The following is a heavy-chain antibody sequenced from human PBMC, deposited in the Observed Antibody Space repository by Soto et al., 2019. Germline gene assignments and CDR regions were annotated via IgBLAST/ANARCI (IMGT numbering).Heavy chain of an antibody. CDR2: IYPGDSDT. Sequence: PGEFLKISCKGSGYSNTNYWIAWLRQMPGKGLEWMGIIYPGDSDTRYSLSFQGQVTISADKSISTAYLQWSSLKASDTAMYYCARLGYGDYYFDYWGQGTLVTVSS. D-gene: IGHD4-17*01. J-gene: IGHJ4*02. V-gene: IGHV5-51*01. CDR3: ARLGYGDYYFDY. CDR1: GYSNTNYW.